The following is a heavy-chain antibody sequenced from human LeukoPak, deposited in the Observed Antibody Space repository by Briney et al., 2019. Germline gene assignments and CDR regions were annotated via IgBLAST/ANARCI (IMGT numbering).Heavy chain of an antibody. Sequence: GGSLRLSCAASGFTFSSYAMSWVRQAPGKGLEWVSAISGSGGSTYYADSVKGRFTVSRDNAKNSLYLQMNSLRAEDTAFYFCAKTTRGRRIRDWYFDLWGRGTLVTVSS. CDR3: AKTTRGRRIRDWYFDL. V-gene: IGHV3-23*01. J-gene: IGHJ2*01. CDR2: ISGSGGST. D-gene: IGHD3-10*01. CDR1: GFTFSSYA.